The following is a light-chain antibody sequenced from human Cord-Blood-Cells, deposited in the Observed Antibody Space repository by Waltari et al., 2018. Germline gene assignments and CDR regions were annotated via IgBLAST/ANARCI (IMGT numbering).Light chain of an antibody. Sequence: QSALTQPRSVSGSPGQSVTISCTGTSSDAGGYNYVSCYQQHPGKAPKLMIYDVSKRPSGVPDRFSGSKSGNTASLTISGLQAEDEADYYCCSYAGSYTWVFGGGTKLTVL. CDR3: CSYAGSYTWV. J-gene: IGLJ3*02. V-gene: IGLV2-11*01. CDR1: SSDAGGYNY. CDR2: DVS.